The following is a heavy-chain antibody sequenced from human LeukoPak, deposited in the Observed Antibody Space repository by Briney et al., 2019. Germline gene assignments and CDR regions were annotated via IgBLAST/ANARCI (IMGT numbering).Heavy chain of an antibody. CDR1: GGSISSGGYY. V-gene: IGHV4-31*03. Sequence: SQTLSLTCTVSGGSISSGGYYWSWIRQHPGKGLEWIGYIYYSGSTYYNPSLKSRVTISVDTSKNQFSLKLSSVTAADTAVYYCARGTGRVQPIVGATYKFDYWGQGTLVTVSS. D-gene: IGHD1-26*01. CDR2: IYYSGST. CDR3: ARGTGRVQPIVGATYKFDY. J-gene: IGHJ4*02.